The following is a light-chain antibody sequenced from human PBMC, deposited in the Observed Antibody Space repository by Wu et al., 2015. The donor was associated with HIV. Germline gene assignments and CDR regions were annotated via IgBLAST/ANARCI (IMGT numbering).Light chain of an antibody. Sequence: EIVLTQSPDTLSLSPGERATLSCRASQSVSSIFLAWYQQKPGQAPRLLIHDVSSKATGIPDRFSGSGSGTDFTLTISRLEPEDFAVYYCQQYGSSPRTFGQGTKVEIK. CDR2: DVS. CDR1: QSVSSIF. J-gene: IGKJ1*01. CDR3: QQYGSSPRT. V-gene: IGKV3-20*01.